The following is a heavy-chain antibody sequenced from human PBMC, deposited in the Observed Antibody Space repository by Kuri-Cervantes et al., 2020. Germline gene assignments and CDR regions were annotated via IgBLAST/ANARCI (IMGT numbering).Heavy chain of an antibody. V-gene: IGHV3-71*01. J-gene: IGHJ2*01. CDR3: ARDPKAPPNYGDYINDNWYFDL. CDR2: TENKTDRGTT. Sequence: GGSLRLSCAASGLTFRYSLHAVALPGSRKGLEWVGFTENKTDRGTTKYAASVKGRSTISRNDSKSIAYLQMSSLKTEDTAVYYYARDPKAPPNYGDYINDNWYFDLWGRGTLVTVSS. D-gene: IGHD4-17*01. CDR1: GLTFRYSL.